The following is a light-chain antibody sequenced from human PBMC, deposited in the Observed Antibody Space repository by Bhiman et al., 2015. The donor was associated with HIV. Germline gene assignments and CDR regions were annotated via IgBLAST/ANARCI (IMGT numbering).Light chain of an antibody. CDR1: SSDVGGYNY. CDR2: DVS. Sequence: QSALTQPASVSGSPGQSITISCTGTSSDVGGYNYVSWYQHHPGKAPKLVIYDVSKRPSGISNRFSGSKSGNTASLTISGLQAEDEADYYCSSYTSNSTFVFGTGTKVTVV. J-gene: IGLJ1*01. CDR3: SSYTSNSTFV. V-gene: IGLV2-14*03.